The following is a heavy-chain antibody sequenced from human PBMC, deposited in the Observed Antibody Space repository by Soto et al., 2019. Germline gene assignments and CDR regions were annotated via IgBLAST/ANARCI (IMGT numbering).Heavy chain of an antibody. Sequence: PSETLSLTCGVSGFSISSGHYWGWVRQPPGKGLEWIGSIFHSGSTYYNPSLKSRVTMSVDTSRNHFSLKLSSVTAADTAIYYCGGVGLGPYNWLDPWGQGTLVTVSS. J-gene: IGHJ5*02. CDR1: GFSISSGHY. CDR2: IFHSGST. V-gene: IGHV4-38-2*01. CDR3: GGVGLGPYNWLDP. D-gene: IGHD3-10*01.